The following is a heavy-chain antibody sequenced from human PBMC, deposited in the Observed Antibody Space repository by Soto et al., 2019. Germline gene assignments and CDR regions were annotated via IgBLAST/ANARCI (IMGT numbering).Heavy chain of an antibody. J-gene: IGHJ6*02. CDR3: ARASPVVTDV. V-gene: IGHV4-30-4*01. CDR1: GGSISSGDYY. CDR2: IYYSGST. Sequence: QVQLQESGPGLVKPSQTLSLTCTVSGGSISSGDYYWSWIRQPPGKGLEWIGYIYYSGSTYYNPSLXSXVXIPXDTSKNQFSLKLSSVTAADTAVCYCARASPVVTDVWGQGTTVTVSS. D-gene: IGHD5-18*01.